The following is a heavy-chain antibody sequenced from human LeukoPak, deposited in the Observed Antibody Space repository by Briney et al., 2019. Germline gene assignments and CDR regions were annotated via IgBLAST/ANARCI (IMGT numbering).Heavy chain of an antibody. D-gene: IGHD1-26*01. CDR2: ISYDGSNK. Sequence: GGSLRLSCAASGFTFSSYGMHWVRQAPGKGLEWVAVISYDGSNKYYADSVKGRFTISRDNSKNTLYLQMNSLRAEDTAVYYCARDSVGGTATFDYWGQGTLVTVSS. J-gene: IGHJ4*02. CDR3: ARDSVGGTATFDY. CDR1: GFTFSSYG. V-gene: IGHV3-30*03.